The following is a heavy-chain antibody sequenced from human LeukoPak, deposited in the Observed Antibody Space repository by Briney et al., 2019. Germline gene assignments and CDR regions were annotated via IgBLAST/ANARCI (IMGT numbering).Heavy chain of an antibody. Sequence: PSETLSLTCAVYGGSFSGYYWSWIRQPPGKGLEWIGEINHSGSTNYNPSLKSRVTISVDTSKNQFSLKLSSVTAADTAVYYCARQLYSYGSWTLDYWGQGTLVTVSS. CDR1: GGSFSGYY. CDR3: ARQLYSYGSWTLDY. D-gene: IGHD5-18*01. J-gene: IGHJ4*02. V-gene: IGHV4-34*01. CDR2: INHSGST.